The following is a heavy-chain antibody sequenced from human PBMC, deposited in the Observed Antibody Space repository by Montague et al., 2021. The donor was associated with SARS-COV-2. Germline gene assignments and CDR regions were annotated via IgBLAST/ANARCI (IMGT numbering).Heavy chain of an antibody. CDR1: GFSLSTSGMC. V-gene: IGHV2-70*01. D-gene: IGHD3-10*01. CDR2: IDWDDDK. J-gene: IGHJ3*02. CDR3: ARSLLWFGELNAFDI. Sequence: PALAKPTKTLTLTCTFSGFSLSTSGMCVSWIRQPPGKALEWLALIDWDDDKYYSTSLKTRLTISKDTSKNQVVLTMTNMDPVDTATYYCARSLLWFGELNAFDIWGQGTMVTVSS.